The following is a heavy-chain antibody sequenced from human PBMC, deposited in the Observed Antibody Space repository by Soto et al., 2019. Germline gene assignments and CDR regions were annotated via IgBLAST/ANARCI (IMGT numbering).Heavy chain of an antibody. CDR1: GFTFSRAA. CDR2: IRSKANNYET. CDR3: TSTTFHFAGSDFSSDEF. D-gene: IGHD2-21*01. J-gene: IGHJ4*02. V-gene: IGHV3-73*02. Sequence: EAQLVEAGGGLVQPGGSLKLSCVASGFTFSRAAMHWVRQSSGKGLEWIGRIRSKANNYETAYIASVKGRFTISRDDRKNTSFLEMNSLKTEDTATYYCTSTTFHFAGSDFSSDEFWGQGTVVTVSS.